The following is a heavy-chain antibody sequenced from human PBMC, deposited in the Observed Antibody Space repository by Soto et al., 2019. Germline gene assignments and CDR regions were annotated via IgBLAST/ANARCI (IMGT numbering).Heavy chain of an antibody. CDR1: GYTLTELS. CDR3: ATVNYGDSDAFDI. V-gene: IGHV1-24*01. J-gene: IGHJ3*02. Sequence: ASVKVSCKVSGYTLTELSMHWVRQAPGKGLEWMGGFDPEDGETIYAQKFQGRVTMTEDTSTDTAYMELSSLRSEDTAVYYGATVNYGDSDAFDIWGQGTMGTFSS. D-gene: IGHD4-17*01. CDR2: FDPEDGET.